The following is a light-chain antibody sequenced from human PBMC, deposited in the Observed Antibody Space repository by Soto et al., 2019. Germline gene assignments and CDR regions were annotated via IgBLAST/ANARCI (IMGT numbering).Light chain of an antibody. V-gene: IGLV1-40*01. CDR3: QSYDSSLSGYV. J-gene: IGLJ1*01. CDR1: SSNIGAGYG. Sequence: QSVLTQPPSVSGAPGQRVTISCTGSSSNIGAGYGVHWYQQRPGTAPRLLISGNSNRPSGVPDRFSGSKSGTSASLAITGLQAEDEADYYCQSYDSSLSGYVFGTGTKLTVL. CDR2: GNS.